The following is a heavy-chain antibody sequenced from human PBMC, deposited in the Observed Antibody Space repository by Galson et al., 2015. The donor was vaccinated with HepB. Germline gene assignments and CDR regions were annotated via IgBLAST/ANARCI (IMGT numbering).Heavy chain of an antibody. V-gene: IGHV1-18*04. D-gene: IGHD1-26*01. CDR3: AGVFDPVYTGSYYES. CDR2: ISANNGDT. J-gene: IGHJ4*02. CDR1: GHTFPNYA. Sequence: SVKVSCKASGHTFPNYAISWVRQAPGQGLEWMGWISANNGDTEYEQKLQGRVTMTTDISTRTTYIELRSLRSDDTAVYYCAGVFDPVYTGSYYESWGQGTPVTVSS.